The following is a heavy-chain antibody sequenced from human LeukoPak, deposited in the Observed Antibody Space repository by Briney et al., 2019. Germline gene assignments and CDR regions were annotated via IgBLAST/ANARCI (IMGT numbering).Heavy chain of an antibody. Sequence: SETLSLTCTVSGYSISSGYYWGWIRLPPGKGLEWIGSIYHTGSTYYNPSLKSRVTISVDTSKNQFSLRLSSVTAADTAVYYCARGLGYDSIPWGQGTLVTVSS. CDR3: ARGLGYDSIP. CDR2: IYHTGST. V-gene: IGHV4-38-2*02. CDR1: GYSISSGYY. D-gene: IGHD3-22*01. J-gene: IGHJ5*02.